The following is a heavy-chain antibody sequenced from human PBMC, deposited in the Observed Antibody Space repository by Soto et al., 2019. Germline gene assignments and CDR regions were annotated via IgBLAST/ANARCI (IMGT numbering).Heavy chain of an antibody. J-gene: IGHJ6*02. CDR3: ARGSKMRYGSGHTNYYYYGMDV. CDR1: GGSFSGYY. D-gene: IGHD3-10*01. CDR2: INHSGST. Sequence: PSETLSLTCAVYGGSFSGYYWSWIRQPPGKGLEWIGEINHSGSTNYNPSLKSRVTISVDTSKNQFSLKLSSVTAADTAVYYCARGSKMRYGSGHTNYYYYGMDVWGQGTTVTVYS. V-gene: IGHV4-34*01.